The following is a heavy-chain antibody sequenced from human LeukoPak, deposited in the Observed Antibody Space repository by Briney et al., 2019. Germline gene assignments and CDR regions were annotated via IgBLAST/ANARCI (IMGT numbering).Heavy chain of an antibody. D-gene: IGHD2-2*01. J-gene: IGHJ5*02. CDR1: GGTFSSYA. CDR2: IIPIFGTA. V-gene: IGHV1-69*05. Sequence: SVKVSCKASGGTFSSYAISWVRQAPGQGLEWMGGIIPIFGTANYAQKFQGRVTITTDESTSTAYMELSSLRSEDTAVYYCARGCSSTSCYGQNWFDPWGQGTLVTVSS. CDR3: ARGCSSTSCYGQNWFDP.